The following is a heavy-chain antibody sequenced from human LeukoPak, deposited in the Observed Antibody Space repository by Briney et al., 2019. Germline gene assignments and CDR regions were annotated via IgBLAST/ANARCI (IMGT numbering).Heavy chain of an antibody. Sequence: PSETLSLTCTVSGYSISSGYYWGWIRQPPGKGLEWIGSIYHSGSTYYNPSLKSRVTISVDTSKNQFSLKLSSVTAADTAVYYCARVITMIVVVFDYWGQGTLVTVSS. CDR3: ARVITMIVVVFDY. J-gene: IGHJ4*02. V-gene: IGHV4-38-2*02. CDR2: IYHSGST. D-gene: IGHD3-22*01. CDR1: GYSISSGYY.